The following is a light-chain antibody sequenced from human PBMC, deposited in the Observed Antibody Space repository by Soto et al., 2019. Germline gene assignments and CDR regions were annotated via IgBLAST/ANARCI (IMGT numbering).Light chain of an antibody. V-gene: IGKV3-15*01. J-gene: IGKJ1*01. CDR1: QSVSSN. CDR3: QKYGGSPRK. CDR2: GAS. Sequence: EIVMAQSPATLSVSPGEIATPSCRASQSVSSNLAWYQQKPGQAPRLLIYGASTRATGIPARFSGSGSGTDFTLTISRLEPEDFAVYYCQKYGGSPRKFGQGTKVDIK.